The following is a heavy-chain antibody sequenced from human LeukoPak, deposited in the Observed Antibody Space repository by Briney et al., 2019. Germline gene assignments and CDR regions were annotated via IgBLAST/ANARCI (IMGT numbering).Heavy chain of an antibody. J-gene: IGHJ4*02. CDR3: ARDNSGSYDYFDY. D-gene: IGHD1-26*01. CDR2: IYYSGST. V-gene: IGHV4-61*08. CDR1: GGSISSGGYY. Sequence: SETLSLTCTVSGGSISSGGYYWSWIRQHPGKGLEWIGYIYYSGSTNYNPSLKSRVTISVDTSKNQFSLKLSSVTAADTAVYYCARDNSGSYDYFDYWGQGTLVTVSS.